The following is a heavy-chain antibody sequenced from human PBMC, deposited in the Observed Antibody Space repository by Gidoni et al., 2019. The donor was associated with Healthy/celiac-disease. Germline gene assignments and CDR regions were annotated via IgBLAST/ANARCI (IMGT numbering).Heavy chain of an antibody. CDR1: GYTFTSYA. CDR2: INTNTGNP. Sequence: QVQLVQSGSELKKPGASAKVSCQASGYTFTSYAMNWVRQAPGQGLEWMGWINTNTGNPTYAQGFTGRFVFSLDTSVSTAYLQISSLKAEDTAVYYCARDTYYSGSYGVNWFDPWGQGTLVTVSS. D-gene: IGHD1-26*01. J-gene: IGHJ5*02. CDR3: ARDTYYSGSYGVNWFDP. V-gene: IGHV7-4-1*02.